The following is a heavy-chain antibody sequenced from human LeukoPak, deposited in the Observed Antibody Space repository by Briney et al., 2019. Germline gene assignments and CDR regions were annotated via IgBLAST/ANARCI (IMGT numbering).Heavy chain of an antibody. Sequence: SETLSLTCAVYGGSFSGYYWSWIRQPPGKGLEWIGEINHSGSTNYNPSLKGRVTISVDTSKNQFSLKLSSVTAADTAVYYCARGPPRYYYDSSGRRRGAFDIWGQGTMVTVSS. J-gene: IGHJ3*02. D-gene: IGHD3-22*01. CDR1: GGSFSGYY. CDR2: INHSGST. V-gene: IGHV4-34*01. CDR3: ARGPPRYYYDSSGRRRGAFDI.